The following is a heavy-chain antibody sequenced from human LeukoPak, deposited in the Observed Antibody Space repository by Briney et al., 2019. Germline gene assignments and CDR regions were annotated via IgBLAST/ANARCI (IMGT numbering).Heavy chain of an antibody. D-gene: IGHD5-12*01. CDR1: GGSISSYY. Sequence: PSETLSLTCTVSGGSISSYYWSWIRQPPGKGLEWIGNIYYSGNTNYNPSLKSRVTISVDTSKNQFSLKLSSVTAADTAVYYCARYAYGGYNFDYWGQGSLVIVSS. J-gene: IGHJ4*02. V-gene: IGHV4-59*08. CDR3: ARYAYGGYNFDY. CDR2: IYYSGNT.